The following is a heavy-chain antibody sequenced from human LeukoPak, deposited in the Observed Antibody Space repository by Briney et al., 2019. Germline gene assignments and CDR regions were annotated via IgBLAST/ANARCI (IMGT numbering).Heavy chain of an antibody. D-gene: IGHD3-10*01. CDR2: IRYDGTNK. CDR1: GFTFSNYG. V-gene: IGHV3-30*02. Sequence: GGSLRLSCAASGFTFSNYGMHWVRQAPGKGLEWVAFIRYDGTNKYYADSVKGRLTISRDNSKNTLYLQMNSLRAEDTALYYCAKDIKYYGSGSFDYWGQGTLVTVSS. CDR3: AKDIKYYGSGSFDY. J-gene: IGHJ4*02.